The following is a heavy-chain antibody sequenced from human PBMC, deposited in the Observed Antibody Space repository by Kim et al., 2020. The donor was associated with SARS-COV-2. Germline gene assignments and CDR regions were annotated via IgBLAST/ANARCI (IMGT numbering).Heavy chain of an antibody. D-gene: IGHD2-21*01. J-gene: IGHJ4*01. CDR3: AKDRQVIAIHWYFDY. CDR2: ISYDGSNK. CDR1: GFTFSSYG. Sequence: GGSLRLSCAASGFTFSSYGMHWVRQAPGKGLEWVAVISYDGSNKYYADSVKGRFTISRDNSKNTLYLQMNSLRAEDTAVYYCAKDRQVIAIHWYFDYWG. V-gene: IGHV3-30*18.